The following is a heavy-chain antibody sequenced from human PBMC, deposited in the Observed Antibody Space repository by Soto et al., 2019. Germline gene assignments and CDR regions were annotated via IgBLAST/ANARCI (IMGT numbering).Heavy chain of an antibody. CDR2: ISYDGSNK. D-gene: IGHD3-22*01. CDR3: VRATFFSDSSGYTRCFDY. CDR1: GFTFSSYG. V-gene: IGHV3-30*03. J-gene: IGHJ4*01. Sequence: GGSLRLSCAASGFTFSSYGMHWVRQAPGKGLEWVAVISYDGSNKYYADSVKGRFTTSRDESQNSVYLQMHSLKTEDTAVYYCVRATFFSDSSGYTRCFDYWGHGTLVTVSS.